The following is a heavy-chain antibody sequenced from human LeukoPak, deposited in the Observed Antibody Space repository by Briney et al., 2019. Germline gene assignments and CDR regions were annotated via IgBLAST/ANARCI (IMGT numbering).Heavy chain of an antibody. J-gene: IGHJ4*02. Sequence: GGSLRLSCAAFGFTFSSYSMNWVRQAPGKGLEWVSSISSSSSYIYYADSVKGRFTISRDNAKNSLYLQMNSLRAEDTAVYYCARGGRDTIHGYWGQGTLVTVSS. V-gene: IGHV3-21*01. CDR1: GFTFSSYS. CDR3: ARGGRDTIHGY. CDR2: ISSSSSYI. D-gene: IGHD3-16*01.